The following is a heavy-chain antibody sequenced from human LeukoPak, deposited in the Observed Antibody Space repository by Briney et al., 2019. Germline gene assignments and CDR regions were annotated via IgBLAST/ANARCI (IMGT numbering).Heavy chain of an antibody. V-gene: IGHV4-39*01. CDR1: GGSISSSGYY. D-gene: IGHD3-22*01. CDR2: IYYSGST. Sequence: SETLSLTCTVSGGSISSSGYYWGWIRQPPGKGLEWIGSIYYSGSTYYNPSLKSRVTISVDTSKNQFSLKLSSVTAADTAVYYCARVMVHYYDSSGYYPLPPYYFDYWGQGTLVTVSS. CDR3: ARVMVHYYDSSGYYPLPPYYFDY. J-gene: IGHJ4*02.